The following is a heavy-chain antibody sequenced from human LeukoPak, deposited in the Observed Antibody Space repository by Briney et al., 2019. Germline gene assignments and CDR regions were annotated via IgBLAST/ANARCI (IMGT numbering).Heavy chain of an antibody. CDR3: ARCAVGGGDCYYYFDY. V-gene: IGHV5-51*07. CDR2: ICPADSDT. J-gene: IGHJ4*02. CDR1: GYRFTSYW. Sequence: GEPLKISCKGSGYRFTSYWIGWLHQIPGKGLGWMGNICPADSDTRYSPSFQGQVTISADTSISTASLQWSSLKASDTAMYYCARCAVGGGDCYYYFDYWAQGTLVTVPS. D-gene: IGHD2-21*02.